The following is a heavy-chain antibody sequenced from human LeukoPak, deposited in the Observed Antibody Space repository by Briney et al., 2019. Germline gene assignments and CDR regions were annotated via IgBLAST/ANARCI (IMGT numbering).Heavy chain of an antibody. Sequence: SETLSPTCTVSGGSISSGSYYWSWIRQPAGTGLEWIGRIYTSGSTNYNPSLKSRVTISVDTSKNQFSLKLSSVTAADTAVYYCARGDPSYYYYMDVWGKGTTVTISS. CDR2: IYTSGST. CDR3: ARGDPSYYYYMDV. CDR1: GGSISSGSYY. J-gene: IGHJ6*03. V-gene: IGHV4-61*02.